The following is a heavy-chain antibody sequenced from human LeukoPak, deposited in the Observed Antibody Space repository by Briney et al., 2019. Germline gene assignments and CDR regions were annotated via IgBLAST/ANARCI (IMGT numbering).Heavy chain of an antibody. J-gene: IGHJ1*01. V-gene: IGHV4-4*09. CDR3: ASPRGDDSGGYYTWYFHH. Sequence: SETLSLTCTVSGGSISSYYWSWIRQPPGKGLEWIGYIYHSGSTDYNPSIKSRVTISVDTSKSQFSLKLTSVTAADTAVYFCASPRGDDSGGYYTWYFHHWGQGILVTVSS. CDR1: GGSISSYY. CDR2: IYHSGST. D-gene: IGHD3-22*01.